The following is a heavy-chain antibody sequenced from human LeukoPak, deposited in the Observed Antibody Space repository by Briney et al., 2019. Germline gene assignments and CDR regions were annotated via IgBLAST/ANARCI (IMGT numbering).Heavy chain of an antibody. V-gene: IGHV3-74*03. CDR3: ARGHYDVLAASYKWTPDY. CDR1: GFTFSSYW. J-gene: IGHJ4*02. Sequence: GGSLRLSCAASGFTFSSYWMHWVRQAPGKGLVWVSRINSDGSSITYADSVKGRFTTSRDNAKNSLSLQPNSLRVEDTAVYYCARGHYDVLAASYKWTPDYWGQGTLVTVSS. D-gene: IGHD3-9*01. CDR2: INSDGSSI.